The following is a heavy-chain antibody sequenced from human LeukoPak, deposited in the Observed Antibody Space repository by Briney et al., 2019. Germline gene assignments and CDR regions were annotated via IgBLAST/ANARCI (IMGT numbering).Heavy chain of an antibody. J-gene: IGHJ4*02. CDR3: AKETGSGSTPYYLDH. Sequence: PGGSLRLSCAASGFTSSSYGMHWVRQAPGKGLEWVAVISFDGSNTYYRDSVKGRFTISRDNSKNTLYLQMSAVRPEDTAVYYCAKETGSGSTPYYLDHWGQGTLVTVSS. CDR2: ISFDGSNT. D-gene: IGHD3-10*01. CDR1: GFTSSSYG. V-gene: IGHV3-30*18.